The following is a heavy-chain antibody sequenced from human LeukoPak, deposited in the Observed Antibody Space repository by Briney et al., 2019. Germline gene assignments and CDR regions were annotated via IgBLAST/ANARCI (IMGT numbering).Heavy chain of an antibody. CDR1: GFTFSSYS. J-gene: IGHJ4*02. V-gene: IGHV3-21*04. Sequence: GGSLRLSCAASGFTFSSYSMNWVRQAPGKGLEWVSSISSSSSYIYYADSVKGRFTISRANSKNTLYLQMTSLRAEDTAVYYCAKDHIAYGSGSIKLYYYFDYWGKETLVTVSP. CDR2: ISSSSSYI. D-gene: IGHD3-10*01. CDR3: AKDHIAYGSGSIKLYYYFDY.